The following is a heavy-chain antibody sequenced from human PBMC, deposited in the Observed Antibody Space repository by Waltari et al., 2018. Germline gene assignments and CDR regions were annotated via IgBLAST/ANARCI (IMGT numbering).Heavy chain of an antibody. D-gene: IGHD6-13*01. J-gene: IGHJ4*02. CDR1: GGSISSYY. CDR3: ASARYSSSWYEVDY. V-gene: IGHV4-59*01. Sequence: QVQLQESGPGLVKPSETLSLTCTVSGGSISSYYWSWIRQPPGKGLEWIGYIYYSGSTNYNPSPKSRVTISVDTSKNQFSLKLSSVTAADTAVYYCASARYSSSWYEVDYWGQGTLVTVSS. CDR2: IYYSGST.